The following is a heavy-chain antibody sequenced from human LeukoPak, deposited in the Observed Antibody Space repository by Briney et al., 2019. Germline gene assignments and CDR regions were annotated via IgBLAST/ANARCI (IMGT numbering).Heavy chain of an antibody. CDR3: ARGVGVLLAYYFDY. J-gene: IGHJ4*02. D-gene: IGHD3-10*01. V-gene: IGHV4-34*01. Sequence: PSETLSLSCAVYGGSFSTYYWSWIRQPPGEGLEWIGEINHSGSTNYNPSLKSRVTISVDTSKNQFSLKLSSVTAADTAVYYCARGVGVLLAYYFDYWGQGTLVTVSS. CDR2: INHSGST. CDR1: GGSFSTYY.